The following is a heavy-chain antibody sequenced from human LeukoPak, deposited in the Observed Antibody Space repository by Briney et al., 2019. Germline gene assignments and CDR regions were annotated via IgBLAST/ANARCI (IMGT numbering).Heavy chain of an antibody. CDR3: AGSCSYFDY. CDR2: IYYSGST. Sequence: SETLSLTCTVSGGSISSYYWSWIRQPPGKGLEWIGYIYYSGSTNYNPSLKSRVTISVDTSKNQFSLKLSSVTAADTAVYYCAGSCSYFDYWGQGTLVTVSS. D-gene: IGHD2-15*01. J-gene: IGHJ4*02. CDR1: GGSISSYY. V-gene: IGHV4-59*01.